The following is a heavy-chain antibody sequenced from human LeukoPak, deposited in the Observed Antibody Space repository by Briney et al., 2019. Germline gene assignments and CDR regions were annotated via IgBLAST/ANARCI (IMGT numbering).Heavy chain of an antibody. CDR3: ARERPNSGWKIYYYYYYMDV. V-gene: IGHV7-4-1*02. CDR1: GYTFTSYA. Sequence: ASVKVSCKASGYTFTSYAMNWVRQAPGQGLEWMGWINTNTGNPTYAQGFTGRFVFSLDTSVSTAYLQISSLKAEDTAVYYCARERPNSGWKIYYYYYYMDVWGKGTTVTVSS. J-gene: IGHJ6*03. D-gene: IGHD6-19*01. CDR2: INTNTGNP.